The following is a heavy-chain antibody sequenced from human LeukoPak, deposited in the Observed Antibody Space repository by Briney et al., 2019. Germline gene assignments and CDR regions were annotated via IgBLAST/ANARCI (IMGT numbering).Heavy chain of an antibody. CDR3: TRDLFLAATEREGDDY. CDR2: INPNSGDT. D-gene: IGHD6-13*01. CDR1: GYSFTDNY. Sequence: ASVKVSCKASGYSFTDNYMHWVRQAPGQGLEWMGWINPNSGDTRYAQKFQGRVTLTRDTSITTAYMELSRLRSDDTAVYYCTRDLFLAATEREGDDYWGQGALVTVSS. J-gene: IGHJ4*02. V-gene: IGHV1-2*02.